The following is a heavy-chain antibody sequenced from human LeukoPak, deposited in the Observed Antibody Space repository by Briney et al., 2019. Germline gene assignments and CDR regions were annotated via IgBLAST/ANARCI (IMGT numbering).Heavy chain of an antibody. D-gene: IGHD6-13*01. Sequence: GGSLRLSCAASGFTFSSHSMNWVRQAPGKGLEWVSYISSSTIIHYADSVKGRFTISRDDAKNSLYLQMNSLRAEDTAVYYCAKVPRQHDNWFDPWGQGTLVTVSS. CDR2: ISSSTII. CDR3: AKVPRQHDNWFDP. V-gene: IGHV3-48*01. CDR1: GFTFSSHS. J-gene: IGHJ5*02.